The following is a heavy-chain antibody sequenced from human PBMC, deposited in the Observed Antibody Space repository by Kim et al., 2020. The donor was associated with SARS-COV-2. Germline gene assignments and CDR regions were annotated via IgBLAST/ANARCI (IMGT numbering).Heavy chain of an antibody. V-gene: IGHV3-15*01. J-gene: IGHJ4*02. CDR2: GTT. Sequence: GTTDYAAPVKGRFTISRDDSKNTLYLQMNSLKTEDTAVYYCTTEAAMADYWGQGTLVTVSS. CDR3: TTEAAMADY. D-gene: IGHD5-18*01.